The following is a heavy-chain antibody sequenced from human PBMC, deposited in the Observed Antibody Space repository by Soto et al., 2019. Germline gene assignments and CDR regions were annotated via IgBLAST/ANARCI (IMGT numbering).Heavy chain of an antibody. D-gene: IGHD3-22*01. V-gene: IGHV3-23*01. J-gene: IGHJ4*02. CDR3: AKVFYYYDSSGYYYFDY. Sequence: GGSLRLSCAASGFTFSSYAVSWVRQAPGKGPEWISSISGSGSTIYYADSVKGRFTISRDNSKNTLYLQMSSLRAEDTAVYYCAKVFYYYDSSGYYYFDYWGQGTLVTAPQ. CDR1: GFTFSSYA. CDR2: ISGSGSTI.